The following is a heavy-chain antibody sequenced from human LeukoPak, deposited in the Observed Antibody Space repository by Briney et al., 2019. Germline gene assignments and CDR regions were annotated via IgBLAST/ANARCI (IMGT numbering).Heavy chain of an antibody. V-gene: IGHV4-61*09. Sequence: SETLSLTCTVSGVSITSGGYYWMWIRQPAGKGLEWIGHVYTSGSTKYNPSLKTPVSISLDTSKNHFPLKVDSVTAADTAVYYCARASGIEDYWGQGTLVIVYS. D-gene: IGHD3-10*01. CDR3: ARASGIEDY. CDR1: GVSITSGGYY. CDR2: VYTSGST. J-gene: IGHJ4*02.